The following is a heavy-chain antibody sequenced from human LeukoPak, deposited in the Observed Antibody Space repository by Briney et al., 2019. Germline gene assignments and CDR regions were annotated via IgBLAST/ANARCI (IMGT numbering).Heavy chain of an antibody. CDR2: ISSSSSNI. CDR3: ARIIGDRGGFDY. V-gene: IGHV3-21*01. J-gene: IGHJ4*02. D-gene: IGHD2-21*02. CDR1: GFTFSSYN. Sequence: GGSLRLSCAAAGFTFSSYNINWVRQAPGKGLGWVSYISSSSSNIYYADSVKGRFTISRDNAKNSLYLQMNSLRTEDTAVYYCARIIGDRGGFDYWGQGTLVTVSS.